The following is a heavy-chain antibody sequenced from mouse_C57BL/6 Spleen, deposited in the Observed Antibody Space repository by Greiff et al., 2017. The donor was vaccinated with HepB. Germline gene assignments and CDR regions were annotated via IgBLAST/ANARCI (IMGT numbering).Heavy chain of an antibody. CDR1: GYSFTGYY. CDR2: INPSTGGT. V-gene: IGHV1-42*01. J-gene: IGHJ1*03. Sequence: EVQLQQSGPELVKPGASVKISCKASGYSFTGYYMNWVKQSPEKSLEWIGEINPSTGGTTYNQKFKAKATLTVDKSSSTAYMQLKSLTSEDSAVYYCARRSSYGWYFDVWGTGTTVTVSS. D-gene: IGHD1-1*01. CDR3: ARRSSYGWYFDV.